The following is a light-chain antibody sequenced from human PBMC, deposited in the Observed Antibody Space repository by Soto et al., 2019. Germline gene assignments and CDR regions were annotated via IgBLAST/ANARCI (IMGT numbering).Light chain of an antibody. V-gene: IGKV1-39*01. CDR1: QSISRY. CDR2: AAS. CDR3: QQSYCTPVA. Sequence: SQSRSAVSANVGERVTISCRASQSISRYLNWSQPPPGRAPKLLIYAASSLHSGVPSRFSGSGSGTGFSLAISSLQPEDFATYYCQQSYCTPVAFGQGTKVDIK. J-gene: IGKJ1*01.